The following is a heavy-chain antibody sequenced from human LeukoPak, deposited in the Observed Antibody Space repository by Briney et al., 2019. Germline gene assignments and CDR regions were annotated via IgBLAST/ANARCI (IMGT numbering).Heavy chain of an antibody. V-gene: IGHV3-9*03. Sequence: GGSLRLSCAASGFTFDDYAMQWVRQAPGKGLEWVSGISWNSGSIGYADSVKGRFTISRDNAKNSLYLQMNSLRAEDMALYYCAKAPPYSSGWYDAFDIWGQGTMVTVSP. CDR2: ISWNSGSI. CDR3: AKAPPYSSGWYDAFDI. J-gene: IGHJ3*02. CDR1: GFTFDDYA. D-gene: IGHD6-13*01.